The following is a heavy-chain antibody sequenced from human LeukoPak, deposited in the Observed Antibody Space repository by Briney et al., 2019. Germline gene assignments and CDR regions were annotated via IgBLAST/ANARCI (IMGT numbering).Heavy chain of an antibody. V-gene: IGHV4-31*03. CDR3: ARAARGYLYYFDY. J-gene: IGHJ4*02. D-gene: IGHD3-22*01. CDR2: IYYTGST. CDR1: GGSISSGGYF. Sequence: TQTLSLTCTVSGGSISSGGYFWSWIRQHPGKDLEWIGYIYYTGSTYYNPSLKSRVAMSLDTSKNQFSLKLSSVTAADTAVYYCARAARGYLYYFDYWGQGTLVTVSS.